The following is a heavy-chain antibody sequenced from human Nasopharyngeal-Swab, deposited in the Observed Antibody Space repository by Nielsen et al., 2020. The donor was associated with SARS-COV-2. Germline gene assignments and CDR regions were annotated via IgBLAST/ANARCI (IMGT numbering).Heavy chain of an antibody. CDR2: ISSSSRYK. CDR3: ARAALGGEVDY. Sequence: GSLKISCAASGFTFSSYAMNWVRQAPGKGLEWVSSISSSSRYKYYADSVKGRFTISRDNAKNSLYLQMNSLRAEDTAVYYCARAALGGEVDYWGQGTLVTVSS. V-gene: IGHV3-21*01. J-gene: IGHJ4*02. D-gene: IGHD2-15*01. CDR1: GFTFSSYA.